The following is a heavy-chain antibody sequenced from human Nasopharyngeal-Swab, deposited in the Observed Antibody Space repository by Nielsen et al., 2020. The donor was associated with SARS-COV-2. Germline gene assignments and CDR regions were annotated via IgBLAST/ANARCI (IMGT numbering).Heavy chain of an antibody. V-gene: IGHV1-24*01. CDR1: GYTLTELS. CDR2: FDPEDGET. J-gene: IGHJ5*02. D-gene: IGHD6-19*01. Sequence: ASVKVSCKVSGYTLTELSMHWVRQAPGKGLEWMGGFDPEDGETIYAQKFQGRVTMTEDTSTDTAYMELSRLRSEDTAVYYCATGPPVAGHNWFDPWGQGTLVTVSS. CDR3: ATGPPVAGHNWFDP.